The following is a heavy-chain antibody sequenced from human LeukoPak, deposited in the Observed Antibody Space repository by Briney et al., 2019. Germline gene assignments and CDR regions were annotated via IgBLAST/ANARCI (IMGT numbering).Heavy chain of an antibody. V-gene: IGHV4-59*01. CDR3: AGTYYYDSSGYFDY. J-gene: IGHJ4*02. CDR2: IYYSGST. CDR1: GGSISSYY. Sequence: PSETLSLTCTVSGGSISSYYWSWIRQPPGKGLEWIGYIYYSGSTNYNPSLKSRVTISVDTSKNQFSLKLSSMTAADTAVYYCAGTYYYDSSGYFDYWGQGTLVTVSS. D-gene: IGHD3-22*01.